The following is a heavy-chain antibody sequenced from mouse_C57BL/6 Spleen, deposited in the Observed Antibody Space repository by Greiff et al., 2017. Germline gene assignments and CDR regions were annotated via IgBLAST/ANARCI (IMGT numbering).Heavy chain of an antibody. CDR2: IDPSDSYT. CDR1: GYTFTSYW. V-gene: IGHV1-69*01. CDR3: ARSGIRPRYFDY. D-gene: IGHD1-2*01. J-gene: IGHJ2*01. Sequence: QVQLKQPGAELVMPGASVKLSCKASGYTFTSYWMHWVKQRPGQGLEWIGEIDPSDSYTNYNQKFKGKSTLTVDKSSSTAYMQLSSLTSEDSAVYYCARSGIRPRYFDYWGQGTTLTVSS.